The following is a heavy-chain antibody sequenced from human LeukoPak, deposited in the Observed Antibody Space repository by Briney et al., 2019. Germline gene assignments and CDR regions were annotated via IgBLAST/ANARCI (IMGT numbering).Heavy chain of an antibody. CDR2: INPNSGGT. CDR1: GYTFTGYY. Sequence: ASVKVSCKASGYTFTGYYMHWVRQAPGQGLEWMGRINPNSGGTNYAQKFQGRVTMTRDTSISTAYMELSSLRSEDTAVYYCAREGGAYPSLDYWGQGTLVTVSS. CDR3: AREGGAYPSLDY. V-gene: IGHV1-2*06. J-gene: IGHJ4*02. D-gene: IGHD1-26*01.